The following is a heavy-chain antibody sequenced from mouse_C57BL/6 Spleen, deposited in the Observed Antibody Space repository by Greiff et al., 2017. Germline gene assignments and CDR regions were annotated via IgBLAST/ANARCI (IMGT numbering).Heavy chain of an antibody. CDR2: ISDGGSYT. CDR3: ARDSTTRGYYAMDY. CDR1: GFTFSSYA. D-gene: IGHD1-1*01. J-gene: IGHJ4*01. V-gene: IGHV5-4*01. Sequence: EVMLVESGGGLVKPGGSLKLSCAASGFTFSSYAMSRVRQTPEKRLEWVATISDGGSYTYYPDNVKGRFTISRDNAKNNLYLQMSHLKSEDTAMYYCARDSTTRGYYAMDYWGQGTSVTVSS.